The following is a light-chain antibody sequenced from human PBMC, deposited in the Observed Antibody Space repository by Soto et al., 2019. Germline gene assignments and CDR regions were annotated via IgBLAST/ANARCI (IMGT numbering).Light chain of an antibody. CDR3: MQALQSPVT. J-gene: IGKJ4*01. CDR1: QSLLHSNGHNS. V-gene: IGKV2-28*01. CDR2: LAS. Sequence: DIVMTQSPFSLPVTPGEPASTSCRSSQSLLHSNGHNSLDWYLQKPGESPQLLSHLASNRASGVPDRFSGSGSGTDFTLRISKVEAEDVGVYYCMQALQSPVTFGGGTKVEIK.